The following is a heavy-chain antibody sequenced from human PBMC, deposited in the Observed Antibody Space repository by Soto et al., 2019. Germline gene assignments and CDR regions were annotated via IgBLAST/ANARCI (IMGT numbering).Heavy chain of an antibody. Sequence: SETLSLTCTGSGGSISSSSYYWGWIRQPPGKGLEWIGSIYYSGSTYYNPSLKSRVTISVDTSKNQFSLKLSSVTAADTAVYYCARHEPQLDYWGQGTLVTVSS. CDR3: ARHEPQLDY. D-gene: IGHD1-1*01. CDR1: GGSISSSSYY. V-gene: IGHV4-39*01. J-gene: IGHJ4*02. CDR2: IYYSGST.